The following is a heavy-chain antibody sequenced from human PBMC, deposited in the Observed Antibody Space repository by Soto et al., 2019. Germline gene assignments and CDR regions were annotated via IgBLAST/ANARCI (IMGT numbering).Heavy chain of an antibody. CDR2: INWNSCSI. CDR3: VKDESINWYSGHFRH. D-gene: IGHD6-13*01. V-gene: IGHV3-9*01. Sequence: TLRLSCSASGFTFDDYAMHWVRQVPGKGLEWVSGINWNSCSIGYADSVKGRFAISRDNAKNSLHLQMNSLRAEDTAFYYCVKDESINWYSGHFRHWGQGTLVTVSS. J-gene: IGHJ1*01. CDR1: GFTFDDYA.